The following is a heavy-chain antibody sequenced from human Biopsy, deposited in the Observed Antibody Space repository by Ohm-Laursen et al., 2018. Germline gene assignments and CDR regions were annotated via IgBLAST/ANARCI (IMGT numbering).Heavy chain of an antibody. CDR2: IYYTGST. Sequence: TLSLTCTVSGGSISSYYWSWIRQPPGKGLEWIEYIYYTGSTNYNPSLKSRVTISVDTSMNHLSLRLTSVTAADTAVYYCARHAPSYSGSYWRYFDLWGRGTLVTVSS. J-gene: IGHJ2*01. D-gene: IGHD1-26*01. V-gene: IGHV4-59*08. CDR3: ARHAPSYSGSYWRYFDL. CDR1: GGSISSYY.